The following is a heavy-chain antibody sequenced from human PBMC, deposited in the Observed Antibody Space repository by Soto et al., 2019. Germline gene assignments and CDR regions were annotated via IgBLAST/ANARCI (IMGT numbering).Heavy chain of an antibody. CDR1: GFTFTTVV. J-gene: IGHJ4*02. CDR2: IKKKADGGTT. Sequence: GPQRLSYVPSGFTFTTVVMTLVRQAPGKGLEWVGLIKKKADGGTTEYAAPLKGRLTISRDDSKNTLYLQMNSLKTEDTAVYYCRTQYLVWGQGTLVTVSS. D-gene: IGHD2-2*01. V-gene: IGHV3-15*01. CDR3: RTQYLV.